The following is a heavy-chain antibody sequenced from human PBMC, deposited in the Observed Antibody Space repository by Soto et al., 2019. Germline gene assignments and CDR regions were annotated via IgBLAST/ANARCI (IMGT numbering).Heavy chain of an antibody. V-gene: IGHV3-23*01. Sequence: GGSLRLSCAASGFTFSSYAMSWVRQAPGKGLEWVSAISGSGGSTYYADSVKGRFTISRDNSKNTLYLQMNSLRAEDTAVYYCSKSNGDTWERYFFDFWGQGTLVTVSS. CDR1: GFTFSSYA. CDR3: SKSNGDTWERYFFDF. CDR2: ISGSGGST. J-gene: IGHJ4*02. D-gene: IGHD1-26*01.